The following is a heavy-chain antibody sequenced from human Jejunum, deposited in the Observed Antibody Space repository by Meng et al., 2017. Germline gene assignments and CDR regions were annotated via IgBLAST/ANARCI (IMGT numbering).Heavy chain of an antibody. D-gene: IGHD3-22*01. CDR2: MFHTGYT. Sequence: GSLRLSCTVSGDSITGYSWTWIRQSPGKGLEWIGYMFHTGYTNYSPSLESRVTISIDTSKRQLSLELSSVTAADTAVYYCARLDYYERSGFFRDWGQGTLVTVSS. J-gene: IGHJ4*02. CDR3: ARLDYYERSGFFRD. V-gene: IGHV4-59*01. CDR1: GDSITGYS.